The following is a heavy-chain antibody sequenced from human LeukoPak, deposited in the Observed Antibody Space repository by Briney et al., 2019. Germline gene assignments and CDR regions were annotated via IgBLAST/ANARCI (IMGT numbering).Heavy chain of an antibody. D-gene: IGHD3-10*01. CDR1: GYIFANYW. V-gene: IGHV5-51*01. J-gene: IGHJ4*02. Sequence: GESLKISCKASGYIFANYWIGWVGQMPGRGLEWMGITYPGDSNSRYSPSFQGQVTISADKSISTAYLQWSSLKASDTAMYYCARSIYGSGSFGGFDYWGQGTLVTVSS. CDR3: ARSIYGSGSFGGFDY. CDR2: TYPGDSNS.